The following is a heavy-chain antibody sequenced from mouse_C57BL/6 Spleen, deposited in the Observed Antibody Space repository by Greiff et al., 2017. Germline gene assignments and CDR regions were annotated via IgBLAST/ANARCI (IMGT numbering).Heavy chain of an antibody. J-gene: IGHJ2*01. CDR2: INPNNGGT. CDR3: ARRLRLREKGTWYFDY. Sequence: EVQLQQSGPELVKPGASVKISCKASGYTFTDYYMNWVKQSHGKSLEWIGDINPNNGGTSYNQKFKGKATLTVDKSSSTAYMELRSLTSEYSAVYYCARRLRLREKGTWYFDYWGQGTTLTVSS. CDR1: GYTFTDYY. D-gene: IGHD3-2*02. V-gene: IGHV1-26*01.